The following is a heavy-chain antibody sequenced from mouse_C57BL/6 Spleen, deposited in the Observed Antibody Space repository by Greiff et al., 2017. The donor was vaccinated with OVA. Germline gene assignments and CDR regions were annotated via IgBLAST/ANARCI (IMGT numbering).Heavy chain of an antibody. J-gene: IGHJ3*01. CDR1: GYAFSSYW. CDR3: ARNAGSGAWFAY. Sequence: QVQLQQSGAELVKPGASVKISCKASGYAFSSYWMNWVKQRPGKGLEWIGQIYPGDGDTNYNGKFKGKATLTADKSSSTAYMQLNSLTSEDSAVYFCARNAGSGAWFAYWGQGTLVTVSA. D-gene: IGHD3-2*02. CDR2: IYPGDGDT. V-gene: IGHV1-80*01.